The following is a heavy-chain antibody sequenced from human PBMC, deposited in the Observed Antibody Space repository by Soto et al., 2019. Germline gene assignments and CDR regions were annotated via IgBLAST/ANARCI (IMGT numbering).Heavy chain of an antibody. V-gene: IGHV1-18*01. D-gene: IGHD7-27*01. CDR3: GRSPRISGSGDL. CDR2: INPYNGNT. Sequence: QVEMVQSGAEVKKPGASVNVSCKTSGYSFITHGVSWVRQAPGQGVEWMGWINPYNGNTNYAQRLQGRVTMTTDRTTSTAYMELRRLTSDDAALYYCGRSPRISGSGDLWGKGAAITVSA. J-gene: IGHJ6*04. CDR1: GYSFITHG.